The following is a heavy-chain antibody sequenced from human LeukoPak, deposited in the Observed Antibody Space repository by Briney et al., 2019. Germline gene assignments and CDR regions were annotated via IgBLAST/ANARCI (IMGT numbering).Heavy chain of an antibody. CDR2: FDPEDGET. CDR1: GYTLTELS. V-gene: IGHV1-24*01. J-gene: IGHJ4*02. D-gene: IGHD1-26*01. Sequence: ASVKVSCKVSGYTLTELSMHWVRQAPGKGLEWMGGFDPEDGETIYAQKFQGRVTITRDTSASTAYMELSSLRSEDTAVYYCARGKPYSGSYFGRFDYWGQGTLVAVSS. CDR3: ARGKPYSGSYFGRFDY.